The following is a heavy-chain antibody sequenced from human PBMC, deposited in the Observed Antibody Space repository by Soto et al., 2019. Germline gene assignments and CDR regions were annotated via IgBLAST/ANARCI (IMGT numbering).Heavy chain of an antibody. V-gene: IGHV1-69*13. J-gene: IGHJ6*02. CDR1: GGTFSSYA. CDR2: IIPIFGTA. Sequence: ASVKVSCKASGGTFSSYAISWVRQAPGRGLEWMGGIIPIFGTANYAQKFQGRVTITADESTSTAYMELSSLRSEDTAVYYCARGGRIKYYYGSGSYYRGHYYYGMDVWGQGTTVTGS. CDR3: ARGGRIKYYYGSGSYYRGHYYYGMDV. D-gene: IGHD3-10*01.